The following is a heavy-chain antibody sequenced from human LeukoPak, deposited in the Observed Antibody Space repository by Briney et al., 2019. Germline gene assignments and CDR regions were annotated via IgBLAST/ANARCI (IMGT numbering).Heavy chain of an antibody. V-gene: IGHV3-7*05. CDR1: RFAFSTYW. CDR3: ARDSPGSSRFYHYYGLDV. J-gene: IGHJ6*02. CDR2: IKEDGSEK. D-gene: IGHD6-6*01. Sequence: GGSLRLSCAASRFAFSTYWMSWVRQAPGKGLEWVANIKEDGSEKYYVDSVKGRFTIYRDNAKSSLYLQMNRLRAEDTAVYYCARDSPGSSRFYHYYGLDVWGQGTTVTVSS.